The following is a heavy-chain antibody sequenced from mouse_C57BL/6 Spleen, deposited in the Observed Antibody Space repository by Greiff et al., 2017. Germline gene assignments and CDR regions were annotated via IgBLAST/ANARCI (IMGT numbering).Heavy chain of an antibody. V-gene: IGHV3-6*01. J-gene: IGHJ3*01. CDR2: ISYDGSN. CDR1: GYSITSGYY. Sequence: EVKLVESGPGLVKPSQSLSLTCSVTGYSITSGYYWNWIRQFPGNKLEWMGYISYDGSNNYNPSLKNRISITRDTSKNQFFLKLNSVTTEDTATYYCAIYYGRFAYWGQGTLVTVSA. CDR3: AIYYGRFAY. D-gene: IGHD2-1*01.